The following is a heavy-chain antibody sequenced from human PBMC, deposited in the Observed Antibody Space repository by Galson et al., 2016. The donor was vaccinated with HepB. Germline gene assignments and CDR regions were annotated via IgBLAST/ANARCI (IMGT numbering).Heavy chain of an antibody. CDR3: ARGREGIAVVY. CDR1: GYTFNTYG. D-gene: IGHD6-19*01. V-gene: IGHV1-18*04. Sequence: SCKASGYTFNTYGISWVRQAPGQGLEWMGWINIYNGNTNYAQNLQGRVTMPADTSTNTAYMDLRSLRSDDTAVYYCARGREGIAVVYWGQGTLVTVSS. J-gene: IGHJ4*02. CDR2: INIYNGNT.